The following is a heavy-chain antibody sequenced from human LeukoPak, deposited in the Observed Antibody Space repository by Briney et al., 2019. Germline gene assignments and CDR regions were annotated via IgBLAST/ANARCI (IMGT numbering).Heavy chain of an antibody. D-gene: IGHD3-16*01. Sequence: PGGSLRLSCAASGFTFSSYWMSWVRQAPGKGLEWVANIKQDGSEKYYVDSVKGRFTISRDNAKDSLYLQMKRLRAEDTAIYYCARDARSEGDMGISSLDVWGQGTLVTVSS. J-gene: IGHJ3*01. V-gene: IGHV3-7*01. CDR3: ARDARSEGDMGISSLDV. CDR2: IKQDGSEK. CDR1: GFTFSSYW.